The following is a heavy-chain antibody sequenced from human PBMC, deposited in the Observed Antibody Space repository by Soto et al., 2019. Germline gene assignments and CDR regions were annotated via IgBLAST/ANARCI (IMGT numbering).Heavy chain of an antibody. D-gene: IGHD3-10*01. Sequence: HLQLQESGPGLVKPSETLSLTCTVSNDSINNPFYYWGWIRQPPGKRLEWIGSIYHTGSSYYNPSLQGRVAISMDKSKNQFFLKVTSVTAADTAIYFCWGRTSLASVQLFVGEISNHNWFDPWSQGTLVTVSS. CDR1: NDSINNPFYY. CDR2: IYHTGSS. J-gene: IGHJ5*02. V-gene: IGHV4-39*01. CDR3: WGRTSLASVQLFVGEISNHNWFDP.